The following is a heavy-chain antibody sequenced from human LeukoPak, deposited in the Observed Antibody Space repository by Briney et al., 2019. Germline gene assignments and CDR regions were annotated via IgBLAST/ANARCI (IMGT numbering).Heavy chain of an antibody. V-gene: IGHV1-69*13. CDR3: ARGLYDSRKDKFDP. CDR1: GGTFSSYT. D-gene: IGHD3-22*01. CDR2: IIPIFGTA. J-gene: IGHJ5*02. Sequence: ASVKVSCTASGGTFSSYTISWVRQPPGQGLEWMGGIIPIFGTANYAQKFQGRVTITADESTSTAYMELSSLRSEDTAVYYCARGLYDSRKDKFDPWGQGTLVTVSS.